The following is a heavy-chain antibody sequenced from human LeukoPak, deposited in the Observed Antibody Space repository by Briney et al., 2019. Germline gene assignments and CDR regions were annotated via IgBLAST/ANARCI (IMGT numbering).Heavy chain of an antibody. CDR2: ISGSGGST. V-gene: IGHV3-23*01. D-gene: IGHD5-12*01. CDR3: AAGYDLNYFDY. J-gene: IGHJ4*02. CDR1: GFTFSSYA. Sequence: GGSLRLSCTASGFTFSSYAMSWVRQAPGKGLEWASAISGSGGSTYYADSVKGRFTISRDNSKNTLYLQMNSLRAEDTAVYYCAAGYDLNYFDYWGQGTLVTVSS.